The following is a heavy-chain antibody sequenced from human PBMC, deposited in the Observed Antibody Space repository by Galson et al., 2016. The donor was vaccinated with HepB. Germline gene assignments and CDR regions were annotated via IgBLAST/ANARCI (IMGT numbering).Heavy chain of an antibody. D-gene: IGHD5-12*01. V-gene: IGHV3-21*01. CDR2: ISRDGGDI. J-gene: IGHJ4*01. CDR1: GFTYSNYY. Sequence: SLRLSCAASGFTYSNYYMNWVRQAPGKAPEWVSTISRDGGDIYYADSVKGRFTISRDNAKNSLFLQMTSLRADDTAVYYCARGSPGYTPDFDYWGQGTLVTVSS. CDR3: ARGSPGYTPDFDY.